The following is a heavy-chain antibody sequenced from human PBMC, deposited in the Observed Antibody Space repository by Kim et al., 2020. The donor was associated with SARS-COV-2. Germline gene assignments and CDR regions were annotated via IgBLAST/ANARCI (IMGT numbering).Heavy chain of an antibody. CDR1: GGTFSSYA. J-gene: IGHJ4*02. D-gene: IGHD3-16*02. CDR3: ARENGITFGGVIVTHFDY. V-gene: IGHV1-69*13. CDR2: IIPIFGTA. Sequence: SVKVSCKASGGTFSSYAISWVRQAPGQGLEWMGGIIPIFGTANYAQKFQGRVTITADESTSTAYMELSSLRSEDTAVYYCARENGITFGGVIVTHFDYWGQGTLVTVSS.